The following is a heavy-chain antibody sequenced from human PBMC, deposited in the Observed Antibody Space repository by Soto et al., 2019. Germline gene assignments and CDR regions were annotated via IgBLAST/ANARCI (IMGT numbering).Heavy chain of an antibody. Sequence: PGGSLRLSCAASGFTFSSYAMSWVRQAPGKGLEWVSAISGSGGSTYYADSVKGRFTISRDNSKNTLSLQMNILRAEDTAVYYFANSLGTVAGLDYWGQGTMVTVSS. CDR1: GFTFSSYA. D-gene: IGHD6-19*01. J-gene: IGHJ4*01. CDR2: ISGSGGST. V-gene: IGHV3-23*01. CDR3: ANSLGTVAGLDY.